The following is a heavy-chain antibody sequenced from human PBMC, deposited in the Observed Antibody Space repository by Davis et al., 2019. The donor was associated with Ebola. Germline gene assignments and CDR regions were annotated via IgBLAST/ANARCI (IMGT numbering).Heavy chain of an antibody. D-gene: IGHD4-17*01. J-gene: IGHJ4*02. CDR1: GYTLSELS. V-gene: IGHV1-24*01. CDR3: ARFDYDDSEVFDY. Sequence: AASVKISCKVSGYTLSELSIHRVRQAPGKGLEWMGGFDPEDGETIYAEKFQGRVTMTEDTSTDTAYVDLSSLRSEDTAVYYCARFDYDDSEVFDYWGQGTLVTVSS. CDR2: FDPEDGET.